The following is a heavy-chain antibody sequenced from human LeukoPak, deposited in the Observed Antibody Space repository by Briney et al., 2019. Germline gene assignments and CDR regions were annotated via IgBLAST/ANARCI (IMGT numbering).Heavy chain of an antibody. Sequence: SETLSLTCTVSDGSFSSYYWSWIRQPPGKGLEWIGYIYYSGSSNYNPSLKSRVTISVDTSKNHFSLKLSSVTAAGTAVYYCARGNYYDSRTYYRAFDIWGQGTMVTVSS. CDR3: ARGNYYDSRTYYRAFDI. CDR1: DGSFSSYY. CDR2: IYYSGSS. J-gene: IGHJ3*02. D-gene: IGHD3-22*01. V-gene: IGHV4-59*01.